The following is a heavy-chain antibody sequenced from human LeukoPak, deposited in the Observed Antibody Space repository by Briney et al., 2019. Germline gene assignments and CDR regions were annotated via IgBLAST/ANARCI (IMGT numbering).Heavy chain of an antibody. V-gene: IGHV3-53*01. CDR3: TRVLSDTRGWYHFDY. J-gene: IGHJ4*02. Sequence: GGSLRLSCAASGHTVSNNYMGWVRQAPGKGLEWVSVIYSRGDTYYADSVRGRFTISRDNSKNILSLQMNSLRADDTAIYYCTRVLSDTRGWYHFDYWGQGTLVTVSS. CDR1: GHTVSNNY. CDR2: IYSRGDT. D-gene: IGHD6-19*01.